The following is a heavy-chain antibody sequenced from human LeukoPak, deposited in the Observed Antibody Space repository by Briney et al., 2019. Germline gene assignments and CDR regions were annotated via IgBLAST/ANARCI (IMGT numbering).Heavy chain of an antibody. Sequence: ASETLSLTCAVYGGSFSGYYWSWIRQPPGKGLEWIGEINHSGSTNYNLSLKSRVTISVDTSKNQFSLKLSSVTAADTAVYYCAREASGGSYYSDYWGQGTLVTVSS. CDR2: INHSGST. J-gene: IGHJ4*02. D-gene: IGHD1-26*01. CDR1: GGSFSGYY. CDR3: AREASGGSYYSDY. V-gene: IGHV4-34*01.